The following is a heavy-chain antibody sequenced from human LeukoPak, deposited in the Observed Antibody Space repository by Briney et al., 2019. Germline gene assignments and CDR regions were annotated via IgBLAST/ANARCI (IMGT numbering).Heavy chain of an antibody. D-gene: IGHD3-22*01. V-gene: IGHV3-9*01. CDR1: GFTFDDYA. Sequence: PGGSLRLSCAASGFTFDDYAMHWVRQAPGKGLEWVSGISWNSGSIGYADSVKGRFTISRDNAKNSLYLQMNSLRAEDTAVYYCARLQIVVANGGWFDPWGQGTLVTVSS. J-gene: IGHJ5*02. CDR3: ARLQIVVANGGWFDP. CDR2: ISWNSGSI.